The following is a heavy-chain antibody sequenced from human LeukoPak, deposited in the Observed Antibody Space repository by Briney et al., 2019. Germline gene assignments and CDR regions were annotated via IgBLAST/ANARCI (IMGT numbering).Heavy chain of an antibody. D-gene: IGHD4-23*01. CDR2: LSPTSGTA. CDR3: ARVYPTRGGKAGYFDL. J-gene: IGHJ5*02. V-gene: IGHV1-2*02. CDR1: GYNFTDYY. Sequence: ASVKVSCKASGYNFTDYYLYWVRQAPGQGLEWMGWLSPTSGTANYAQTSQGRVTMIGDTSISTGYMELSRLRSDDTAVYDCARVYPTRGGKAGYFDLWGHGTLVTVSS.